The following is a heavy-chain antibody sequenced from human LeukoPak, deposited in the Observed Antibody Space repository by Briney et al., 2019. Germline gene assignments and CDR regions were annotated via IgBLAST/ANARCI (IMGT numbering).Heavy chain of an antibody. J-gene: IGHJ4*02. Sequence: GGSLRLSCAASGFTFSNYGMHWVRQAPGKGLEWVAVILNDGSYKFYGDSVKGRFTISRDNAKNSLYQQMNSLRAEDTAVYYCARNGIRELVENYWGQGTLVTVSS. CDR1: GFTFSNYG. CDR3: ARNGIRELVENY. V-gene: IGHV3-30*03. D-gene: IGHD6-13*01. CDR2: ILNDGSYK.